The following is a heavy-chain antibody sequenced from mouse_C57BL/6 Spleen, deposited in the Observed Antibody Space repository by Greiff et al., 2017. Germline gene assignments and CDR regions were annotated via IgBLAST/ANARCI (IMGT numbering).Heavy chain of an antibody. CDR2: IDPENGDT. J-gene: IGHJ3*01. CDR1: GFNIKDDY. Sequence: VQLQQSGAELVRPGASVKLSCTASGFNIKDDYMHWVKQRPEQGLEWIGWIDPENGDTEYASKFQGKATITADTSSNTAYLQLSSLTSEDTAVCDYTSHYYGSSSWFAYWGQGTLVTVSA. V-gene: IGHV14-4*01. D-gene: IGHD1-1*01. CDR3: TSHYYGSSSWFAY.